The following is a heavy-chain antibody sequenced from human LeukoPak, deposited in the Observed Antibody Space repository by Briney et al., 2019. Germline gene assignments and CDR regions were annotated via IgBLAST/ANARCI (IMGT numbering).Heavy chain of an antibody. CDR3: ARETGITVAGTRWLDP. CDR1: GFTFSSYW. V-gene: IGHV3-7*01. Sequence: PGGSLRLSCAASGFTFSSYWMNWVRQAPGKGLEWVANIKQDGSEKYYVDSVKGRFTISRDNAKNSLYLQMNGLRAEDTAMFYCARETGITVAGTRWLDPWGQGTLVTVSS. J-gene: IGHJ5*02. CDR2: IKQDGSEK. D-gene: IGHD6-19*01.